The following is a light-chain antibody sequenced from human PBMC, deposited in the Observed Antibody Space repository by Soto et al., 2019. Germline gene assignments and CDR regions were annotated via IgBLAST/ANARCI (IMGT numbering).Light chain of an antibody. J-gene: IGLJ3*02. CDR1: GSDIGGNNY. Sequence: QSVLTQPASVSGSPGQSITISCTGTGSDIGGNNYVSWYQQHPGKAPKLMIYEVSNRPSGVSDRFSGSKSGNTASLTISGLQAEDEADYYCSSYTTTDTLVLFGGGTKLTVL. CDR3: SSYTTTDTLVL. V-gene: IGLV2-14*01. CDR2: EVS.